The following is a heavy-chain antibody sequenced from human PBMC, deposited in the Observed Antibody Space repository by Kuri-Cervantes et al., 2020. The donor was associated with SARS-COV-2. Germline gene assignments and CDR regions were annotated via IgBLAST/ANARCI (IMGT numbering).Heavy chain of an antibody. D-gene: IGHD3-10*01. Sequence: GSLRLSCTVSGYSISSGYYWGWIRQPPGKGLEWIGEINHSGSTNYNPSLKSRVTISVDTSKNQFSLKLSSVTAADTAVYYCARGGGSGSYYNGARSGYWGQGTLVTVSS. CDR1: GYSISSGYY. V-gene: IGHV4-38-2*02. CDR2: INHSGST. J-gene: IGHJ4*02. CDR3: ARGGGSGSYYNGARSGY.